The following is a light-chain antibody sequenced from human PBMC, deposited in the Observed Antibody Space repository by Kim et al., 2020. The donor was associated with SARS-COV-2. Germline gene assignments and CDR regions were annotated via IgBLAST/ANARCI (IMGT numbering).Light chain of an antibody. Sequence: DIQMTQSPSSPSASVGDRVTITCRASQDIINSLNWYQQKPGKAPKLLIYDASNLEAGVPSRFSGSGSETDFTFTISSLQPEDIATYYCQQFANFPLTFGGGTKVDIK. J-gene: IGKJ4*01. V-gene: IGKV1-33*01. CDR3: QQFANFPLT. CDR2: DAS. CDR1: QDIINS.